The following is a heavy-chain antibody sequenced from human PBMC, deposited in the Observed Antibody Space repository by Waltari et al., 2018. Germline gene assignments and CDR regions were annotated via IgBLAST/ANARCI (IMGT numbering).Heavy chain of an antibody. CDR1: GYTVTGYD. Sequence: QVQLVQSGAEGKKPGASVKVSCKASGYTVTGYDTHWVRQAPGQGLEGMAWLNTNRGGTNYAQKFQVRVTMTRDTSISTAYMELSRLRSDDTAVYYCARALYSSGWYSYWGQGTLVTVSS. J-gene: IGHJ4*02. D-gene: IGHD6-19*01. CDR2: LNTNRGGT. V-gene: IGHV1-2*02. CDR3: ARALYSSGWYSY.